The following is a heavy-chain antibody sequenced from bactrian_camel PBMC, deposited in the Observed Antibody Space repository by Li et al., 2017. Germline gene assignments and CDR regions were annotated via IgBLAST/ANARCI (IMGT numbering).Heavy chain of an antibody. J-gene: IGHJ4*01. CDR2: IRFDGTT. CDR1: GYTYSGHC. V-gene: IGHV3S55*01. D-gene: IGHD7*01. Sequence: HVQLVESGGGSVQAGGSLRLSCAFSGYTYSGHCMGWFRQAPGKERDLVSSIRFDGTTTYGDSVKGRFTISKDNAKKTLYLQMNSLKPEDTAMYYCVAGRMRCEFNYWGQGTQVTVS. CDR3: VAGRMRCEFNY.